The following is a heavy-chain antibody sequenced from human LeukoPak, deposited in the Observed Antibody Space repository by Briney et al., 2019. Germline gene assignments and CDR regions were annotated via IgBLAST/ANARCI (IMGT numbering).Heavy chain of an antibody. CDR2: IYHSGST. Sequence: SETLSLTCAVPGYSISSGYYWGWIRPPPGKGLEWIGSIYHSGSTYYNPSLKSRVTISVDTSKNQFSLKLSPVTAADTAVYYCARLGDGWFGESAGYYYYYYMDVWGKGTTVTVSS. CDR1: GYSISSGYY. CDR3: ARLGDGWFGESAGYYYYYYMDV. J-gene: IGHJ6*03. V-gene: IGHV4-38-2*01. D-gene: IGHD3-10*01.